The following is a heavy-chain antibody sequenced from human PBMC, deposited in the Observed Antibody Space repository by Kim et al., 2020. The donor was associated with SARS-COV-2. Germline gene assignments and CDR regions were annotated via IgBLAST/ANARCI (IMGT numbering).Heavy chain of an antibody. CDR3: AKGITTTGTFRYYYYGM. D-gene: IGHD1-1*01. V-gene: IGHV3-23*01. Sequence: GGSLRLSCAASGFTFITYAMSWVRQAPGKGLEWVSAISGSGTNTYYADSMKGRFTISRDNSKNNLYLQMTSLRAEDTAIYYCAKGITTTGTFRYYYYGM. CDR1: GFTFITYA. J-gene: IGHJ6*01. CDR2: ISGSGTNT.